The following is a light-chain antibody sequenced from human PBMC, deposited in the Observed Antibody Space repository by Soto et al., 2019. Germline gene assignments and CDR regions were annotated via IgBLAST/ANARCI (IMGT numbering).Light chain of an antibody. Sequence: QSVLTQPPSASGTPGQRVTISCSGSISNLGSNFIFWYQQLPGAAPKLLISRNNERPSGVPDRFSGSKSGTSASLAIDGLLSEDEADYHCAAWDDSLSAVVFGGGTKLTVL. CDR3: AAWDDSLSAVV. CDR1: ISNLGSNF. V-gene: IGLV1-47*01. J-gene: IGLJ3*02. CDR2: RNN.